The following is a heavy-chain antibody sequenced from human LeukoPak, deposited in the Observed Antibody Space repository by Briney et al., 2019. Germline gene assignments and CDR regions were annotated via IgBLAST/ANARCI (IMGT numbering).Heavy chain of an antibody. V-gene: IGHV4-59*01. CDR2: IYYSGST. CDR1: GGSISSYY. Sequence: SETLSLTCTVSGGSISSYYWSWIRQPPGKGLEWIGYIYYSGSTNYNPSLKSRVTISVDTSKNQFSLKLSSVTAADTAVYYCARVLGPGALNYYYYYYMDVWGKGTTVTVFS. D-gene: IGHD2-8*01. CDR3: ARVLGPGALNYYYYYYMDV. J-gene: IGHJ6*03.